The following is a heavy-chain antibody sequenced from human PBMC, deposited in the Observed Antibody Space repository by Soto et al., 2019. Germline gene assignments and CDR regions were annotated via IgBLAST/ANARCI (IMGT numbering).Heavy chain of an antibody. CDR2: ISGSGGST. J-gene: IGHJ4*02. D-gene: IGHD3-22*01. CDR1: GYTLSSYP. Sequence: PRGTLTLSCAASGYTLSSYPMGWVRQAPGTGLEWVSSISGSGGSTYYADSVKGRLTSSRDNSKNTLYRQMNSLRAEDTAVYYCASSYDSSGYYQLIDYWGQGTLVTVSS. V-gene: IGHV3-23*01. CDR3: ASSYDSSGYYQLIDY.